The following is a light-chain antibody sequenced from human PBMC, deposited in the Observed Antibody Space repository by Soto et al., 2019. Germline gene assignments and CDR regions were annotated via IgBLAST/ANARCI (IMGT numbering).Light chain of an antibody. CDR1: QSVDND. V-gene: IGKV3D-15*01. J-gene: IGKJ4*01. Sequence: EIVMTQSPATLSVSPGDRTTLSCRASQSVDNDLAWYQQKPGQPPRLLLYDASTRATGIPARFSGSQSGTEFTLTISSLLSEDFAVYSGQQYNNCPLSVGGGPKVETK. CDR2: DAS. CDR3: QQYNNCPLS.